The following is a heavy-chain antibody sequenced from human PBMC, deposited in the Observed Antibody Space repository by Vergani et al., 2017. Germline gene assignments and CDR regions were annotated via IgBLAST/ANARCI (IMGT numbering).Heavy chain of an antibody. CDR1: GFTFTSSA. CDR2: IVVGSGNT. D-gene: IGHD3-22*01. V-gene: IGHV1-58*02. Sequence: QMQLVQSGPEVKKPGTSVKVSCKASGFTFTSSAMQWVRQARGLRLEWIGWIVVGSGNTNYAQKFQERVTITRDMSTSTAYMELSSLRSEDTAVYYCAAGAWRNSYYYDSSGYPDPFDYWGQGTLVTVSS. CDR3: AAGAWRNSYYYDSSGYPDPFDY. J-gene: IGHJ4*02.